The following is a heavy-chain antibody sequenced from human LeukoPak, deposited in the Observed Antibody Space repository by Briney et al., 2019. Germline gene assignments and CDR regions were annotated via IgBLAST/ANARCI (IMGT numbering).Heavy chain of an antibody. J-gene: IGHJ4*02. CDR2: ISPDGTKN. CDR1: GFTFNNYV. CDR3: ARDGRGWLQLEAFFDH. V-gene: IGHV3-30*03. Sequence: GGSLRLSCAASGFTFNNYVLHWVRQAPGKGLEWVAVISPDGTKNYYADSVKGRFTISRDNSRNTLFLQMNSLTVEDTAVYYCARDGRGWLQLEAFFDHWGQGTLVTVSS. D-gene: IGHD5-24*01.